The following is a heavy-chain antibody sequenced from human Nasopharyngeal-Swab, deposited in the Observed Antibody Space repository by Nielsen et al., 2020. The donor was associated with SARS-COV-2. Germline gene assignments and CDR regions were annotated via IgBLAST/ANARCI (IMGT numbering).Heavy chain of an antibody. J-gene: IGHJ5*01. CDR1: GDSINSHF. Sequence: SETLSLTCTVSGDSINSHFWSWIRQPPGKGLDWIGYISYGGSTNYNPSLRSRVTISVDTSKSLFSLKLTSVTAADTAVYYCARGLYDGSGLLDSWGHGTLVTVSS. CDR2: ISYGGST. V-gene: IGHV4-59*11. D-gene: IGHD3-22*01. CDR3: ARGLYDGSGLLDS.